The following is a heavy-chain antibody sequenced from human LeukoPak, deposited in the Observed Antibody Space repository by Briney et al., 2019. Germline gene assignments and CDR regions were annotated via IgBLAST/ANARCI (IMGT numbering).Heavy chain of an antibody. CDR2: IYSSGTT. Sequence: SETLFLTCTVSGGSIISYYWSWIRQPPGKGLEWIGYIYSSGTTNYNPSLKSRVTISVDTSKNQFSLKLSSVTAADTAVYYCARHYYDSSGYYTEYLQHWGQGTLVTVSS. V-gene: IGHV4-59*08. CDR3: ARHYYDSSGYYTEYLQH. J-gene: IGHJ1*01. CDR1: GGSIISYY. D-gene: IGHD3-22*01.